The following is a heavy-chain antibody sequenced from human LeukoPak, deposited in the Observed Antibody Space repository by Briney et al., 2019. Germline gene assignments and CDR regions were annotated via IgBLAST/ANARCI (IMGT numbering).Heavy chain of an antibody. D-gene: IGHD2-15*01. V-gene: IGHV4-34*01. J-gene: IGHJ5*02. CDR3: ARGGVVVVAATGNWFDP. CDR1: GGSFSGYY. CDR2: IKRSGST. Sequence: SETLSLTCAVYGGSFSGYYWSWSRKPPGKGLEWIGEIKRSGSTNYNPSLKSRVTISVDTSKNQVSLKLSSVTAADTAVYYCARGGVVVVAATGNWFDPWGQGTLVSVSS.